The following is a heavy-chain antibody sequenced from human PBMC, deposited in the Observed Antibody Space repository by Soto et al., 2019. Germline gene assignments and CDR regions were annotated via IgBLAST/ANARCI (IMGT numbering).Heavy chain of an antibody. Sequence: SETLSLTCAVYGGSLSGYSWRWIRQPQGKGLEWIGEINHSGSTNYNPSLKSRVTISVDTSKNQFSLKLSSVTAADTAVYYCARGGITIFGVVPYGMDVWGQGTTVTVSS. CDR2: INHSGST. J-gene: IGHJ6*02. V-gene: IGHV4-34*01. CDR1: GGSLSGYS. CDR3: ARGGITIFGVVPYGMDV. D-gene: IGHD3-3*01.